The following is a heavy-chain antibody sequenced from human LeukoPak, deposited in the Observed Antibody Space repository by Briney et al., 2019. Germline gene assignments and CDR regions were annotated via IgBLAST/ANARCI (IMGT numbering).Heavy chain of an antibody. CDR1: GFTFSSYA. V-gene: IGHV3-30-3*01. CDR2: ISYDGSNK. J-gene: IGHJ4*02. D-gene: IGHD3-3*01. Sequence: GGSLRLSCAASGFTFSSYAMHWVRQAPGKGLEWVAVISYDGSNKYYADSVKGRFTISRDNSKNTLYLQMNSLRAEDPAVYYCAREGGWSMYYFDYWGQGTLVTVSS. CDR3: AREGGWSMYYFDY.